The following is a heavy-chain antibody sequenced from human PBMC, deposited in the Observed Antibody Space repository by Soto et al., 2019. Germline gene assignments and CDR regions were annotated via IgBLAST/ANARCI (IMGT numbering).Heavy chain of an antibody. CDR1: GYTFTSYY. D-gene: IGHD6-19*01. Sequence: QVQLVQSGAEVKKPGASVKVSCKASGYTFTSYYMHWVRQAPGQGLEWMGIINPSGGRTSYPQKFPGRVTMTRDTSTSTVYMELSSLRSEDTAVYYCASNLGWSSGWYNWGQGTLVTVSS. CDR3: ASNLGWSSGWYN. J-gene: IGHJ4*02. V-gene: IGHV1-46*01. CDR2: INPSGGRT.